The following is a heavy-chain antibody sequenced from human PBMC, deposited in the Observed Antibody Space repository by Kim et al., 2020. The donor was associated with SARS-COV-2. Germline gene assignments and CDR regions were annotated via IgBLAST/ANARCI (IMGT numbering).Heavy chain of an antibody. Sequence: YYEDSVKGRFTITRDNSKNTLYLQMNSLRAEDTAVYYCAKTQGRGSFDYWGQGTLVTVSS. V-gene: IGHV3-23*01. CDR3: AKTQGRGSFDY. J-gene: IGHJ4*02. D-gene: IGHD3-10*01.